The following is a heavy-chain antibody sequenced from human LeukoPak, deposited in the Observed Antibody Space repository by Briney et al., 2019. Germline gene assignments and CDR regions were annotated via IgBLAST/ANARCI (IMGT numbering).Heavy chain of an antibody. CDR3: ARRYSYSSLPDY. CDR1: GGSISSSSYY. V-gene: IGHV4-39*01. Sequence: TSETLSLTCTVSGGSISSSSYYWGWIRQPPGKGLEWIGSSYYSGSTYYNPSLKSRVTISVDTSKNQFSLKLSSVTAADTAVYFCARRYSYSSLPDYWGQGTLVTVS. D-gene: IGHD6-19*01. J-gene: IGHJ4*02. CDR2: SYYSGST.